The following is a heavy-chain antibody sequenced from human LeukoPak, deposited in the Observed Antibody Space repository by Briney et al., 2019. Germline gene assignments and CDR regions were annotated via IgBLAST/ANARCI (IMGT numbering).Heavy chain of an antibody. J-gene: IGHJ6*02. D-gene: IGHD3-9*01. CDR1: GFTFSDYY. CDR3: ATGRRYFDYYYGMDV. CDR2: ISSSGSTI. Sequence: PGGSLRLSCAASGFTFSDYYMSWIRQAPGKGLEWVSYISSSGSTIYYANSVKGRFTISRDNAKNSLYLQMNSLRAEDTAVYYCATGRRYFDYYYGMDVWGQGTTVTVSS. V-gene: IGHV3-11*01.